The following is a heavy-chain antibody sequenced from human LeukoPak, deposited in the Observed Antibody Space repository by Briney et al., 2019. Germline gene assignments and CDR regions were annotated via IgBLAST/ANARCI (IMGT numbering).Heavy chain of an antibody. J-gene: IGHJ4*02. CDR1: GGSISTADFD. CDR3: ARFKGGTGFDY. V-gene: IGHV4-39*01. Sequence: SETLSLTCAVSGGSISTADFDWAWIRQPPGQGLEWIATISSSGKSYYNPYLMSRVTISVDTSKNQFSLDVTSVTAADTGLFYCARFKGGTGFDYWGRGILVIVS. CDR2: ISSSGKS. D-gene: IGHD1-26*01.